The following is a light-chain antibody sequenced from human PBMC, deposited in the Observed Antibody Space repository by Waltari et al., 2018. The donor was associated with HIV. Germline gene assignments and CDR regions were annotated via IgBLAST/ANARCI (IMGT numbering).Light chain of an antibody. Sequence: IVMTQSPDSLAESLGERATINCRSSQSVLYDSKNENYLSWYQQKPGQPPKLLLYWASTRESGVPDRFSGSGSGTDFTLTISSLQAEDVAVYYCQQYFDTPTFGQGTKVEIK. CDR3: QQYFDTPT. CDR1: QSVLYDSKNENY. CDR2: WAS. J-gene: IGKJ1*01. V-gene: IGKV4-1*01.